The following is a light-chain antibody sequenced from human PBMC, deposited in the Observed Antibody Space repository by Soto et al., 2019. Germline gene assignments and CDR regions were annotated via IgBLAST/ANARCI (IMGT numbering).Light chain of an antibody. CDR2: AAS. Sequence: DIQMTQSPSTLSASVGDRVTITCRASQSISSYLNWYQQKPGKAPKLLIYAASSLQSGVPSRFSGSGSGTEFTLTISSLQPDDFAVYYCQQYDSWPPVTFGQGTRLEIK. CDR3: QQYDSWPPVT. V-gene: IGKV1-39*01. CDR1: QSISSY. J-gene: IGKJ5*01.